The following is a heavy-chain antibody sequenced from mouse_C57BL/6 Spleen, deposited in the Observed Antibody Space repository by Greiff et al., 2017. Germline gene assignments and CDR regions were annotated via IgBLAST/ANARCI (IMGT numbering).Heavy chain of an antibody. CDR2: IYPRSGNT. V-gene: IGHV1-81*01. CDR1: GYTFTSYG. J-gene: IGHJ2*01. D-gene: IGHD1-1*01. Sequence: VQLQQSGAELARPGASVKLSCKASGYTFTSYGISWVKQRTGQGLEWIGEIYPRSGNTYYNEKFKGKATLTADKSSSTAYMELRSLTSEDSAVYFCARYGTVVATDFDYWGQGTTLTVSS. CDR3: ARYGTVVATDFDY.